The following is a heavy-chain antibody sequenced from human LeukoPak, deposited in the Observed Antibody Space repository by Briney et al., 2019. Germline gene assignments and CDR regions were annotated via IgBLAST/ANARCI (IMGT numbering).Heavy chain of an antibody. D-gene: IGHD3-10*01. J-gene: IGHJ4*02. V-gene: IGHV3-64*01. Sequence: PGGSLRLSCAASGFTFSSYAMHWVRQAPGKGLEYVSAISSNGGSTYYANSVKGRFTISRDNSKNTLYLQMGSLRAEDMAVYYCARLSTMGHFDYWGQGTLVTVSS. CDR1: GFTFSSYA. CDR2: ISSNGGST. CDR3: ARLSTMGHFDY.